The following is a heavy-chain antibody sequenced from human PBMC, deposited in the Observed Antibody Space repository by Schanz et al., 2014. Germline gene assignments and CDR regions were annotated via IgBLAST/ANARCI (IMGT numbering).Heavy chain of an antibody. CDR3: AREGSSGWDLDY. CDR2: ISSSSGSI. J-gene: IGHJ4*02. D-gene: IGHD6-19*01. Sequence: EVQLVESGGGLVKPGGSLRLSCVTSGFTFGAYTMNWVRQAPGKGLEWVASISSSSGSIYYTDSVKGRFTISRDNAKNSLYLQMKSLRAEDTAVYFCAREGSSGWDLDYWGQGTLVTVSS. V-gene: IGHV3-21*01. CDR1: GFTFGAYT.